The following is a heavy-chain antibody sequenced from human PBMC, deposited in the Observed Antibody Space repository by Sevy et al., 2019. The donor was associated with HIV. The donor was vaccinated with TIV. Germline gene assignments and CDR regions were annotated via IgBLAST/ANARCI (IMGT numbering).Heavy chain of an antibody. D-gene: IGHD4-17*01. Sequence: GGSLRLSCAASGFSVSTNYMTWVRQAPGKGLEWVSVVYSGGRTEYADSVKGRFTIFRDISNNALFLELSSLTAEDTAVYYCATCSSGDSYYYGMDVWGQGTTVTVSS. V-gene: IGHV3-53*01. CDR3: ATCSSGDSYYYGMDV. CDR2: VYSGGRT. J-gene: IGHJ6*02. CDR1: GFSVSTNY.